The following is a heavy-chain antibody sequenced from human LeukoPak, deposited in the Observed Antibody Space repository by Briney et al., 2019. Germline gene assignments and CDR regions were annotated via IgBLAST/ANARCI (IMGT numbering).Heavy chain of an antibody. CDR2: VTNSGGST. CDR1: GSIFSIYA. J-gene: IGHJ4*02. Sequence: PGGSLRLSCAASGSIFSIYAMSWVRQAPGKGLEWVSSVTNSGGSTYYADSVKGRFAISRDNSKNTLYLQMNTLRADDTAVYYCVQETGHNWGYLDYWGQGTLVTVSS. CDR3: VQETGHNWGYLDY. D-gene: IGHD1-1*01. V-gene: IGHV3-23*01.